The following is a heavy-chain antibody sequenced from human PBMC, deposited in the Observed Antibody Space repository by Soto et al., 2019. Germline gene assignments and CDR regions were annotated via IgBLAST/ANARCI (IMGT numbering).Heavy chain of an antibody. CDR3: ARSTVVTQYYFDY. D-gene: IGHD4-17*01. CDR2: IYYSGST. J-gene: IGHJ4*02. V-gene: IGHV4-31*03. CDR1: GGSISSGGYY. Sequence: QVQLQESGPGLVKPSQTLSLTCTVSGGSISSGGYYWSWIRQHPGKGLEWIGYIYYSGSTYYNPSLKSRVTRSVDTSKNQFSLKLSSVTAADTAVYYCARSTVVTQYYFDYWGQGTLVTVSS.